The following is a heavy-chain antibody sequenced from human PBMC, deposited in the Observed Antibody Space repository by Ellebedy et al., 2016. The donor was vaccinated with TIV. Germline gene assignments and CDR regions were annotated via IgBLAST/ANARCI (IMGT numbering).Heavy chain of an antibody. CDR3: ARGQLRLGELSLAPFDY. V-gene: IGHV3-11*06. D-gene: IGHD3-16*02. CDR1: GFTFSDYY. CDR2: ISSSSSYT. Sequence: PGGSLRLSSSASGFTFSDYYMSWIRQAPGKGLEWVSYISSSSSYTNYADSVKGRFTISRDNAKNSLYLQMNSLRAEDTAVYYCARGQLRLGELSLAPFDYWGQGTLVTVSS. J-gene: IGHJ4*02.